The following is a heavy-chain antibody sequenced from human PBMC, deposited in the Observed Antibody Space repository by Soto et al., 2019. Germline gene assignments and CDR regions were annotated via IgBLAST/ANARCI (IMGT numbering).Heavy chain of an antibody. Sequence: SVKVSCKASGFTFINSAIQWVRQARGQRLEWMGWIVVGSGHINYAQKFQERLSITRDMSTSTAYMELSGLTLEDTAVYYCAAVQGGGATFHFWGPGTLVTVSS. CDR1: GFTFINSA. J-gene: IGHJ4*02. D-gene: IGHD1-26*01. CDR3: AAVQGGGATFHF. CDR2: IVVGSGHI. V-gene: IGHV1-58*02.